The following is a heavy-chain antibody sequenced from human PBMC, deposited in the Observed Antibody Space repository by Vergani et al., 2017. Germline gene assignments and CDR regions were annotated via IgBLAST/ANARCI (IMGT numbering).Heavy chain of an antibody. J-gene: IGHJ4*02. CDR3: ARGAVWWLRQIDS. D-gene: IGHD2-21*01. CDR2: IYDSGDT. V-gene: IGHV4-59*01. Sequence: QVQLQESGPGLVKPSETLSLTCSVSGDSMNTYYSTWIRQPPGKGLEWIGYIYDSGDTKYNPSLKSRVTMSLDTSKNQFSLNLYSVTAADTAVYYCARGAVWWLRQIDSWGQGTLVTVSS. CDR1: GDSMNTYY.